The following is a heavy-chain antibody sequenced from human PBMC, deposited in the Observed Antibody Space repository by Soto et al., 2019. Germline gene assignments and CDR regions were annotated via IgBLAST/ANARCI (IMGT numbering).Heavy chain of an antibody. CDR1: GFTFSSYA. V-gene: IGHV3-64*01. Sequence: EVQLVESGGGLVQPGGSLRLSCAASGFTFSSYAMHWVRQAPGKGLEYVSTINRNGGSTSYANSVKGRFTISRDNSKNTLYLQMGSLRAEDMAVYYCARGGSDYYFDYWGQGTLVTVSS. J-gene: IGHJ4*02. D-gene: IGHD2-21*02. CDR3: ARGGSDYYFDY. CDR2: INRNGGST.